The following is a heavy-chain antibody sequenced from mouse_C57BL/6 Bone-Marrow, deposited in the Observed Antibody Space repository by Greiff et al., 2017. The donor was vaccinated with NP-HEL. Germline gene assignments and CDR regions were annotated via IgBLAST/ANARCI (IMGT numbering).Heavy chain of an antibody. Sequence: EVKVVESGEGLVKPGGSLKLSCAASGFTFSSYAMSWVRQTPEKRLEWVAYISSGGDYIYYADTVKGRFTISRDNSRNTLYLQLSSLKSEDTAMDYCTRDLGYGKGYWGQGTTLTVSS. CDR3: TRDLGYGKGY. V-gene: IGHV5-9-1*02. CDR1: GFTFSSYA. D-gene: IGHD2-10*02. J-gene: IGHJ2*01. CDR2: ISSGGDYI.